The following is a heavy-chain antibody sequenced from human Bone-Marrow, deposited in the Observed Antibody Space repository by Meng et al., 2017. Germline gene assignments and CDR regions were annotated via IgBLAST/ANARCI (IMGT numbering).Heavy chain of an antibody. CDR3: ARKIAAATDLDY. D-gene: IGHD6-13*01. V-gene: IGHV1-2*02. CDR2: INPNSGGT. CDR1: GYTFTDYD. J-gene: IGHJ4*02. Sequence: ASVKVSCKASGYTFTDYDMHWVRQAPGQGLEWMGWINPNSGGTNYAQKFQGRVTMTSDTSISTAYMDLSTLRSDDTAVYYCARKIAAATDLDYWGQGTLVTVSS.